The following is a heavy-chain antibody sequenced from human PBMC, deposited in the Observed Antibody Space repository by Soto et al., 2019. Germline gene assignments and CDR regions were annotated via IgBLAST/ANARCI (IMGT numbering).Heavy chain of an antibody. V-gene: IGHV3-33*01. CDR1: GFTFSSYG. CDR3: ARGNYYGSGSYDY. Sequence: QVQLVESGGGVVQPGRSLRLSCAASGFTFSSYGMHWVRQAPGKGLEWVAVIWYDGSNKYYADSVKGRFTISRDNSKNTLYLQMNSLRAEDTAVYYCARGNYYGSGSYDYWGQGTLVTVSS. CDR2: IWYDGSNK. D-gene: IGHD3-10*01. J-gene: IGHJ4*02.